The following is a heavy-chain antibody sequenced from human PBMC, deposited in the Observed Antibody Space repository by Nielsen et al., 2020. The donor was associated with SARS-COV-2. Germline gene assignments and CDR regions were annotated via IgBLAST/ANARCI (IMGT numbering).Heavy chain of an antibody. Sequence: ASVKVSCKASGYTFTSYGISWVRQAPGQGLEWMGRINPNSGGTNYAQKFQGRVTMTRDTSISTAYMELSRLRSDDTAVYYCASKLLSFDYWGQGTLVTVSS. CDR3: ASKLLSFDY. CDR2: INPNSGGT. D-gene: IGHD2/OR15-2a*01. CDR1: GYTFTSYG. V-gene: IGHV1-2*06. J-gene: IGHJ4*02.